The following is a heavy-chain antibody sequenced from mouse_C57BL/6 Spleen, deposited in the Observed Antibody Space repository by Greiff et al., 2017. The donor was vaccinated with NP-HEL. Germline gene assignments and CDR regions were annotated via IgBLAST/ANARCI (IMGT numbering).Heavy chain of an antibody. V-gene: IGHV1-39*01. Sequence: VHVKQSGPELVKPGASVKISCKASGYSFTDYNMNWVKQSNGKSLEWIGVINPNYGTTSYNQKFKGKATLTVDQSSSTAYMQLNSLTSEDSAVYYCARIWGRGDYFDYWGQGTTLTVSS. CDR3: ARIWGRGDYFDY. J-gene: IGHJ2*01. CDR2: INPNYGTT. CDR1: GYSFTDYN.